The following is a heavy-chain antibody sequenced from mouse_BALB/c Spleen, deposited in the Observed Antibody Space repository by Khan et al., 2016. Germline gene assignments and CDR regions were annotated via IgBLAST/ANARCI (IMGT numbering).Heavy chain of an antibody. D-gene: IGHD2-14*01. CDR1: GYTFTDYA. CDR3: ARNYRYFDY. CDR2: ISTYYGDA. J-gene: IGHJ2*01. V-gene: IGHV1S137*01. Sequence: QVRLQQSGAELVRPGVSVKISCKGSGYTFTDYAMHWVKQSHAKSLEWIGVISTYYGDASYNQKFKGKATMTVDKSSSTAYMELARLTSEDSAIYYCARNYRYFDYWGQGTTLTVSS.